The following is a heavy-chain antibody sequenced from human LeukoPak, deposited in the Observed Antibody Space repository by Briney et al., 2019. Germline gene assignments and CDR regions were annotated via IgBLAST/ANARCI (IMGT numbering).Heavy chain of an antibody. Sequence: GGSLRLSCTASGFPFGEYAVSWVRQAPGEGLEWVGFTRSKADGATPAYAASVKGRFTIATVESNSIGYLLMNSLKTEDTAVYFCTREPRRYFYDGSGYSDYWGQGTLVTVSS. CDR2: TRSKADGATP. V-gene: IGHV3-49*04. CDR3: TREPRRYFYDGSGYSDY. D-gene: IGHD3-22*01. J-gene: IGHJ4*02. CDR1: GFPFGEYA.